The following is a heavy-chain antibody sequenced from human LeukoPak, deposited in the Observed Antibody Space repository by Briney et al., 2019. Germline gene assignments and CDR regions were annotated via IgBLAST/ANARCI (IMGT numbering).Heavy chain of an antibody. V-gene: IGHV3-23*01. Sequence: GGSLRLSCAASGFTFSSYAMSWVRQAPGKGLEWVSAISGSGGSTYYADSVKGRFTISRDNSKNTLYLQMNSLRAEDTAVYYCARFRYSSSWYVGGENWFDPWGQGTLVTVSS. CDR3: ARFRYSSSWYVGGENWFDP. CDR1: GFTFSSYA. J-gene: IGHJ5*02. CDR2: ISGSGGST. D-gene: IGHD6-13*01.